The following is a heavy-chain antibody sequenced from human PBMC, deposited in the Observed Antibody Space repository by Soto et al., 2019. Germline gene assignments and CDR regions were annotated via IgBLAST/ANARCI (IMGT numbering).Heavy chain of an antibody. CDR2: INPSGGST. Sequence: GASVKVSCQASGYTFTSYYMHCVRQAPGQVLEWMGIINPSGGSTSYAQKFQGRVTMTRDTSTSTVYMELSSLRSEETAVYYCARGEYSSGYYRDYFDYWGQGTLVTVSS. J-gene: IGHJ4*02. CDR3: ARGEYSSGYYRDYFDY. D-gene: IGHD3-22*01. CDR1: GYTFTSYY. V-gene: IGHV1-46*01.